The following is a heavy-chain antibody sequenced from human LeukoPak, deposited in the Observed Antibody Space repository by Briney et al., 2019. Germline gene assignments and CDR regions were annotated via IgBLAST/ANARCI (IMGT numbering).Heavy chain of an antibody. J-gene: IGHJ4*02. Sequence: NPSETLSLTCSVSGGSIISDSYYWNWIRQPAGKGLEWIGRMYTSGTTNYNPSLKSRVTISVDTSKNQFSLKLSSVTAADTAVYYCARTRYSRRLILDYWGQGTLVTVSS. CDR1: GGSIISDSYY. CDR3: ARTRYSRRLILDY. CDR2: MYTSGTT. V-gene: IGHV4-61*02. D-gene: IGHD6-13*01.